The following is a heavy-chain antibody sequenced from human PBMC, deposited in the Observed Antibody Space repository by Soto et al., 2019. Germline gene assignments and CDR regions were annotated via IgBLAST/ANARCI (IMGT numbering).Heavy chain of an antibody. CDR3: ARFKWYFDL. V-gene: IGHV4-31*03. CDR1: GGSISGGYY. J-gene: IGHJ2*01. Sequence: SQTLSLTCTVSGGSISGGYYWSWIRQHPGKGLEWIGYIYYSGSTYYNPSLKSRVTISVDTSKNQFSLKLSSVTAADTAVYYCARFKWYFDLWGRGTLVTVSS. CDR2: IYYSGST.